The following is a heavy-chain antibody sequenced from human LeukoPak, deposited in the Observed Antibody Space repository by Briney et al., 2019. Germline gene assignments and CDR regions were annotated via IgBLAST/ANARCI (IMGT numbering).Heavy chain of an antibody. Sequence: SETLSLTCTVSGGSISSSSYYWGWIRQPPGKGLERIGSIYYSGSTYYNPSLKSRVTISVDTSKNQFSLKLSSVTAADTAVYYCARSYDFWTGYFDYWGQGTLVTVSS. CDR1: GGSISSSSYY. CDR2: IYYSGST. J-gene: IGHJ4*02. V-gene: IGHV4-39*01. CDR3: ARSYDFWTGYFDY. D-gene: IGHD3-3*01.